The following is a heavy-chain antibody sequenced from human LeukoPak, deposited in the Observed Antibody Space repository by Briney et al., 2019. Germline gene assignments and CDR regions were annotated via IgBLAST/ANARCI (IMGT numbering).Heavy chain of an antibody. CDR1: GFTFSNYW. J-gene: IGHJ4*02. CDR3: TRDLDSSAWYGD. D-gene: IGHD6-19*01. Sequence: GGSLRLSCAASGFTFSNYWIPWVRQAPGKGLVWVSRVSSDGSITTYADSVKGRFTISRDNAKNTLYLQMNSLRAEDTAVYYCTRDLDSSAWYGDWGQGTLVTVSS. CDR2: VSSDGSIT. V-gene: IGHV3-74*01.